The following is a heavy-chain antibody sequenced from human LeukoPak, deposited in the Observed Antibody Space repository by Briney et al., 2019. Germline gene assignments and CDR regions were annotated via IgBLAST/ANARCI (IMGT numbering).Heavy chain of an antibody. V-gene: IGHV4-59*08. Sequence: SETLSLTCTVSGDSINNYFWSWIRQSPGKGLEWIAYIYYAGRANYNPSLESRVTMSIDTSKNQFSLRLSSVTAADTAVYYCARHILNFGNNSHFDHWGQGILVTVSS. CDR1: GDSINNYF. CDR3: ARHILNFGNNSHFDH. D-gene: IGHD2/OR15-2a*01. CDR2: IYYAGRA. J-gene: IGHJ4*02.